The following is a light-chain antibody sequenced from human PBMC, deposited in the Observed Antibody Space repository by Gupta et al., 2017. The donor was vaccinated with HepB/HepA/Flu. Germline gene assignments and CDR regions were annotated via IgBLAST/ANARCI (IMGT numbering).Light chain of an antibody. CDR3: AAWDNSLRHAA. Sequence: QSVLTQSPLASGTPGQRVTISCSGSSSNVGRSFVYWYQQFPGAAPKLLIYRNYQRPSGVPDRFSASKSGSSASLAISGLRSEDDAHYYCAAWDNSLRHAAFGGGTKLTAL. CDR2: RNY. V-gene: IGLV1-47*01. CDR1: SSNVGRSF. J-gene: IGLJ2*01.